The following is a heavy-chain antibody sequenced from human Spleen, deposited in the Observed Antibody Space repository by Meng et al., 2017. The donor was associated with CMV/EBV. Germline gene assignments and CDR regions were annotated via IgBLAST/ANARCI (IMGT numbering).Heavy chain of an antibody. V-gene: IGHV1-2*02. J-gene: IGHJ3*02. CDR1: GYSFTGQY. CDR2: MNPNSGGT. Sequence: ALVKVSCKASGYSFTGQYVHWVRQAPGQGLEWMGWMNPNSGGTNYAQKFRGRVTMSRDTSIGTAYMALSGLTSDDTAVYYRARDRANRETNTFDAFDIWGQGTMVTVSS. D-gene: IGHD1-26*01. CDR3: ARDRANRETNTFDAFDI.